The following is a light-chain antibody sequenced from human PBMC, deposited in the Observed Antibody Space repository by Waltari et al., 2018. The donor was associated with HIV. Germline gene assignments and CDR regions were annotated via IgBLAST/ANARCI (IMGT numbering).Light chain of an antibody. Sequence: SALSQPASVSASPGQSVAISCSGRASDIGRYNYVSWYQQHQDKTPRLILFDVNNRPSGISDRFSGSKSGTTASLTISTVETDDEADYYCASYTVNSTGVFGSGTKLTVL. J-gene: IGLJ1*01. V-gene: IGLV2-14*03. CDR1: ASDIGRYNY. CDR2: DVN. CDR3: ASYTVNSTGV.